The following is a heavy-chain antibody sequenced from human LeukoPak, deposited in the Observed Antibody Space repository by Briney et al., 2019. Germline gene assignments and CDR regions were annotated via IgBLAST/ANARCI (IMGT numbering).Heavy chain of an antibody. D-gene: IGHD5-18*01. J-gene: IGHJ3*02. V-gene: IGHV3-21*01. CDR2: ISSSSSYI. CDR3: ARDRKHGYTDHSFDI. CDR1: GFTFSSYS. Sequence: GGSLRLSCAASGFTFSSYSMNWVRQAPGKGLEWVSSISSSSSYIYYADSVKGRFTISRDNAKNSLYLQMNSLRAEDTAVYYCARDRKHGYTDHSFDIWGQGTMVTVSS.